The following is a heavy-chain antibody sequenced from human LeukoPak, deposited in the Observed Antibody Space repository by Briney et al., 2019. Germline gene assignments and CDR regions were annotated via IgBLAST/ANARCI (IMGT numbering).Heavy chain of an antibody. CDR3: AREGHGSGSYWDY. V-gene: IGHV3-53*01. Sequence: PGGSLRLSCAASGFTVSSNYMSWVRQAPGKGLECVSVIYSGGSTYYADSVKGRFTISRDNSKNTLYLQMNSLRAEDTAVYYCAREGHGSGSYWDYWGQGTLVTVSS. CDR1: GFTVSSNY. CDR2: IYSGGST. D-gene: IGHD3-10*01. J-gene: IGHJ4*02.